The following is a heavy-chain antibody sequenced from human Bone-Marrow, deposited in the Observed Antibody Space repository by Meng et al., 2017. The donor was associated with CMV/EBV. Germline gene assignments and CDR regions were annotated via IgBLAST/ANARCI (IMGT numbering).Heavy chain of an antibody. CDR3: ARGGYDFWSGYARLGYYGMDV. Sequence: SETLSLTCAVYGGSFSGYYWSWIRQPPGKGLEWIGEINHSGSTNYNPSLKSRVTISVDTSKNQFSLKLSSVTAADTAVYYCARGGYDFWSGYARLGYYGMDVWGQGTTVPVSS. CDR2: INHSGST. J-gene: IGHJ6*02. V-gene: IGHV4-34*01. D-gene: IGHD3-3*01. CDR1: GGSFSGYY.